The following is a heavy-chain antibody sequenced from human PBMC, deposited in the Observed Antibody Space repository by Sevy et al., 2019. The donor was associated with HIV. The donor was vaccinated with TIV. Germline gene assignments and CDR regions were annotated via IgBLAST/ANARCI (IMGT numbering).Heavy chain of an antibody. D-gene: IGHD6-13*01. CDR1: GFTFSSYS. CDR2: ISSSSSDI. Sequence: GGSLRLSCAASGFTFSSYSMNWVRQAPGKGLEWVSSISSSSSDIYYADSVKGRFTISRDNAKNSLYLQMNSLRAEDTAVYYCASLGTVDRIAAAGTIDYWGQGTLVTVSS. J-gene: IGHJ4*02. CDR3: ASLGTVDRIAAAGTIDY. V-gene: IGHV3-21*01.